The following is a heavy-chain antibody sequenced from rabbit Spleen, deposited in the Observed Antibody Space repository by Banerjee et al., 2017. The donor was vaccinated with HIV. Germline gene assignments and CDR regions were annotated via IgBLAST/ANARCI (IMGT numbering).Heavy chain of an antibody. J-gene: IGHJ4*01. CDR3: ARETSSGWGVVSYYFNL. CDR1: EIDFTKYY. V-gene: IGHV1S45*01. D-gene: IGHD4-1*01. CDR2: IYAAKGST. Sequence: QEQLVESGGGLVQPGESLKLSCKASEIDFTKYYITWVRQAPGKGLEWIGIIYAAKGSTDYATWAKGRFTISKTSSTTVTLQMTSLTAADTATYFCARETSSGWGVVSYYFNLWGPGTLVTVS.